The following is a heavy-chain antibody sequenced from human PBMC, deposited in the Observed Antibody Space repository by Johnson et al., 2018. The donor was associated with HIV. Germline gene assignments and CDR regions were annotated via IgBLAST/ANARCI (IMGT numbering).Heavy chain of an antibody. J-gene: IGHJ3*02. CDR2: LTWNSDTT. V-gene: IGHV3-9*01. CDR1: GFTFDHYA. CDR3: ARGSITIVGGLDALDI. Sequence: VQLVESGGGLVQPGRSLRLSCVASGFTFDHYAMHWVRQPPGKGLEWVSGLTWNSDTTGYADSVKGRFTISSDSAKNTLYLQMNSLRAEDTAVYYCARGSITIVGGLDALDIWGQGTMVTVSS. D-gene: IGHD3-3*01.